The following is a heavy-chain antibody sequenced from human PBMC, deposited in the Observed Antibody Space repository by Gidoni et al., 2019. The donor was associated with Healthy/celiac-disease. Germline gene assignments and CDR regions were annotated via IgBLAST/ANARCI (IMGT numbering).Heavy chain of an antibody. J-gene: IGHJ3*02. CDR1: GGSISSYY. Sequence: QVQLQESGPGLVKPSETLSLTCTVSGGSISSYYWSWIRQPPGKGLEWIGYIYYSGSTNYNPSLKSRVTISVDTSKNQFSLKLSSVTAADTAVYYCARAGSWEYAFDIWGQGTMVTVSS. CDR3: ARAGSWEYAFDI. CDR2: IYYSGST. D-gene: IGHD1-26*01. V-gene: IGHV4-59*01.